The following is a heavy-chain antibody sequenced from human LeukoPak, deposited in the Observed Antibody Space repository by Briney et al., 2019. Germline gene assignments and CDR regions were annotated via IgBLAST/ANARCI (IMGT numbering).Heavy chain of an antibody. CDR1: GVSLNGYY. Sequence: SETLSLTCAVSGVSLNGYYWGWIRQTPGKGLEWIGEINHSGRTTYNPSLKSGVTISADTSKKQFTLELRSVTAADTAVYYFGAAYYSTSWF. D-gene: IGHD3-10*01. CDR2: INHSGRT. CDR3: GAAYYSTSWF. V-gene: IGHV4-34*01. J-gene: IGHJ5*01.